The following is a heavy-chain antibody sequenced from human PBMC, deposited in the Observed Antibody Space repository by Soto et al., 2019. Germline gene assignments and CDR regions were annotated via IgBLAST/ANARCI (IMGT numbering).Heavy chain of an antibody. V-gene: IGHV1-18*01. D-gene: IGHD3-16*01. CDR3: ARGGADQYYYYGMAV. Sequence: GASVKVSCKASGYTITIYGINWVLQAPGQGLEWVGWISAYNGNTNYAQKLQGRVTMTTDTSTSTAYMELRSLRSDDTAVYYCARGGADQYYYYGMAVWGQVTTVPVSS. CDR1: GYTITIYG. J-gene: IGHJ6*02. CDR2: ISAYNGNT.